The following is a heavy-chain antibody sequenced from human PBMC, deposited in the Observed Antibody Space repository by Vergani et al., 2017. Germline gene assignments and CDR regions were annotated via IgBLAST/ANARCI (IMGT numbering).Heavy chain of an antibody. Sequence: EVQLEESGGGLVLPGRSLRLSCVASGFTSAGYAMHWVRQAPGKGLEWVSGISWNSNSIGYADSVKGRFTISRDNAKNSLYLQMNSLRAEDTPLYYCAKDLGTSSGGGWFDPWGKGTLVTVSS. CDR3: AKDLGTSSGGGWFDP. CDR2: ISWNSNSI. D-gene: IGHD6-6*01. V-gene: IGHV3-9*02. J-gene: IGHJ5*02. CDR1: GFTSAGYA.